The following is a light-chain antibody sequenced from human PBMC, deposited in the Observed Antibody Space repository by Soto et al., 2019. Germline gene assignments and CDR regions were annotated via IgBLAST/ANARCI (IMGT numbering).Light chain of an antibody. CDR2: EVS. CDR1: SSDVGGYNY. J-gene: IGLJ1*01. Sequence: QSVLTQPASVSGSPGQSITISCTGTSSDVGGYNYVSWYQQHPGKAPKLMIYEVSNRPSGVSNRSPGSKSGNTAALTSSGRQAEDEAEYYCSAYTSSSTLGVFGTGTKLTGL. CDR3: SAYTSSSTLGV. V-gene: IGLV2-14*01.